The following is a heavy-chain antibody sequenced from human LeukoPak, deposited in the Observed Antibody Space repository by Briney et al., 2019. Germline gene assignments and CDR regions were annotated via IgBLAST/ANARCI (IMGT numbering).Heavy chain of an antibody. CDR2: XNHSGST. J-gene: IGHJ4*02. D-gene: IGHD3-22*01. CDR3: ARGGYFDSSGYPNPLDY. Sequence: WXXEXNHSGSTNYNPSLKRRVIMSVDTAKNQFSLKLNSVSAADTAVYYCARGGYFDSSGYPNPLDYWGQGTLVTVSS. V-gene: IGHV4-34*01.